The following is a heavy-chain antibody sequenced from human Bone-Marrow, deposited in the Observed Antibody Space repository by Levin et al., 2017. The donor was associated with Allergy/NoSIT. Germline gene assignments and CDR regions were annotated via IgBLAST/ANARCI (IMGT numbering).Heavy chain of an antibody. CDR1: GFTFSTYG. D-gene: IGHD4-23*01. CDR3: AKDLSNSAFDI. Sequence: QAGGSLRLSCAASGFTFSTYGMYWIRQAPGKGLEWLGVISHDGNNKYYGDSVKGRFTISRDNSKNTLYLQMTSLRAEDTAVYYCAKDLSNSAFDIWGQGTMVTVSS. V-gene: IGHV3-30*18. J-gene: IGHJ3*02. CDR2: ISHDGNNK.